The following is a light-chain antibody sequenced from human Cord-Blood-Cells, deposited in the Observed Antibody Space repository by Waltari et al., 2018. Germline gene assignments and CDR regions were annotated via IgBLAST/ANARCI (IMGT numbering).Light chain of an antibody. Sequence: SELTQDPAVSVALGPTVRTTCQGDSLRSYYASWYQQKPGQPPVLVIYGKNNRPSGIPDRFSGSSSGNTASLTITGAQAEDEADYDCNSRDSSGNLWVFGTGTKVTVL. J-gene: IGLJ1*01. CDR2: GKN. V-gene: IGLV3-19*01. CDR1: SLRSYY. CDR3: NSRDSSGNLWV.